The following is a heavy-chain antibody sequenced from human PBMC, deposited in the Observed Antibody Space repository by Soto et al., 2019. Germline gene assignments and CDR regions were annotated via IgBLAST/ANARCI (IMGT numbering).Heavy chain of an antibody. CDR1: GGSISSGGYY. J-gene: IGHJ4*02. V-gene: IGHV4-31*03. Sequence: SETLSLTCTVSGGSISSGGYYWSWIRQHPGKGLEWIGYIYYSGSTYYNPSLKSRVTISVDTSKNQFSLKLSSVTAADTAVYYCARGEVVVVAVDYWGQGTLVTVSS. CDR3: ARGEVVVVAVDY. D-gene: IGHD2-15*01. CDR2: IYYSGST.